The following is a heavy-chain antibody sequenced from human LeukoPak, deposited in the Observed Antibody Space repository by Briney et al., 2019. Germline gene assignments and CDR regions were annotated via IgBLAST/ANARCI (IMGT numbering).Heavy chain of an antibody. V-gene: IGHV3-74*01. CDR2: IGGDGSNT. J-gene: IGHJ4*02. CDR1: GFTFRTYW. Sequence: GGSLRLSCGASGFTFRTYWMHWVRQAPGKGLVWVSRIGGDGSNTNFADSVRGRFAISRDNAKNTLYLQMNSLRAEDTAVYYCARGGRHDYDGRPPDYWGQGTLVTVSS. CDR3: ARGGRHDYDGRPPDY. D-gene: IGHD4-23*01.